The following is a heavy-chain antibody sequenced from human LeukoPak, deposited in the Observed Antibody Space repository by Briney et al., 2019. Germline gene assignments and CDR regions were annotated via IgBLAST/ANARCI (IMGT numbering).Heavy chain of an antibody. D-gene: IGHD2-2*01. CDR2: ISYDGSNK. J-gene: IGHJ5*02. CDR1: GFTFSSNY. Sequence: GGSLRLSCAASGFTFSSNYMSWVRQAPGKGLEWVAVISYDGSNKYYADSVKGRFTISRDNSKNTPYLQMNSLRAEDTAVYYCASPHIVVVPAALTSSDFDPWGQGTLVTVSS. CDR3: ASPHIVVVPAALTSSDFDP. V-gene: IGHV3-30*03.